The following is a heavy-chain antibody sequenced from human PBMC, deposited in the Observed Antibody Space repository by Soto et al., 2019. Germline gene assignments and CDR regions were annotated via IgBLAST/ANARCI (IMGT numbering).Heavy chain of an antibody. Sequence: QVQLQESGPGLVKPSGTLSLTCAVSGGSIITSNWWSWVRQPPGKGLEWIGEVYHSGSTNYMPSFKSRGAMSVDKSKNQFSLKLNSVTAADTDLYYCARTSTSGTRFDDWGQGSLVTVSS. CDR2: VYHSGST. J-gene: IGHJ4*02. CDR1: GGSIITSNW. D-gene: IGHD1-1*01. V-gene: IGHV4-4*02. CDR3: ARTSTSGTRFDD.